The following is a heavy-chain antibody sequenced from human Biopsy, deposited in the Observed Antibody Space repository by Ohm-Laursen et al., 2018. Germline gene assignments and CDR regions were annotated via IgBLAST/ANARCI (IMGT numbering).Heavy chain of an antibody. J-gene: IGHJ6*02. V-gene: IGHV4-59*02. Sequence: SDTLSLTCSVSGDSVTKYYWSWIRQPPGKGLEGIGHIYYSVMTNYNPSLQSRVSISVDTSRNQVSLTLRSVTAADTAVYYCARDSGILNYGNFKYYHYYGMDVWGQGTKVTVSS. CDR3: ARDSGILNYGNFKYYHYYGMDV. CDR2: IYYSVMT. CDR1: GDSVTKYY. D-gene: IGHD4-11*01.